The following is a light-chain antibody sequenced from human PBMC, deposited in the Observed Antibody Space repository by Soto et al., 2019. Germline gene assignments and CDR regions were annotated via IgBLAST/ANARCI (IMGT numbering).Light chain of an antibody. J-gene: IGLJ3*02. V-gene: IGLV2-14*01. CDR2: EVN. CDR1: NSDIGAYNY. CDR3: ASYTVSHTRV. Sequence: QSVLTQPASVSGSPGQSITISCTGSNSDIGAYNYVSWYQQHPGKAPKLIIYEVNNQPSGVSHRFSGSKSGNTASLTISGLQADDEAAYYCASYTVSHTRVFGGGTKLTVL.